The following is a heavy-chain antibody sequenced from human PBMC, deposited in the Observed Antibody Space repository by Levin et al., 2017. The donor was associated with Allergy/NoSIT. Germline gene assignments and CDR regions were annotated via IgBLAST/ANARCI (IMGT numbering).Heavy chain of an antibody. CDR1: GFTFSSYG. V-gene: IGHV3-30*18. Sequence: SCAASGFTFSSYGMHWVRQAPGKGLEWVAVISYDGSNKYYADSVKGRFTISRDNSKNTLYLQMNSLRAEDTAVYYCAKGEQAAGPPYYYYGMDGWGQGTTVTVSS. J-gene: IGHJ6*02. CDR2: ISYDGSNK. D-gene: IGHD6-13*01. CDR3: AKGEQAAGPPYYYYGMDG.